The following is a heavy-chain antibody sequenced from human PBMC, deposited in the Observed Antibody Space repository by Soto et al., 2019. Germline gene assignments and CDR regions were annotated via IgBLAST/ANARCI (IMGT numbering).Heavy chain of an antibody. Sequence: WASVKVSCKASGGTFSSYAISWVRQAPGQGLEWMGGIIPIFGTANYAQKFQGRVTITADESTSTAYMELSSLRSEDTAVYYCARDGAAAGYYYYYGMDVWGQGTTVTVSS. V-gene: IGHV1-69*13. J-gene: IGHJ6*02. CDR2: IIPIFGTA. CDR1: GGTFSSYA. D-gene: IGHD6-13*01. CDR3: ARDGAAAGYYYYYGMDV.